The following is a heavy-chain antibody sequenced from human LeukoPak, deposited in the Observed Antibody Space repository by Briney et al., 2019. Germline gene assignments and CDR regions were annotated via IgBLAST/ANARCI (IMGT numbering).Heavy chain of an antibody. CDR2: ISAYKGNT. D-gene: IGHD3-22*01. CDR1: GYTFTSYG. V-gene: IGHV1-18*01. CDR3: ARDLSRGYYDSSGYYLHFDY. Sequence: ASVKVSCQTSGYTFTSYGISWVRQAPGQGLEWMGWISAYKGNTNYAQKLQGRVTMTTDTSTSTAYMELRSLRSDDTAVYYCARDLSRGYYDSSGYYLHFDYWGQGTLITVSS. J-gene: IGHJ4*02.